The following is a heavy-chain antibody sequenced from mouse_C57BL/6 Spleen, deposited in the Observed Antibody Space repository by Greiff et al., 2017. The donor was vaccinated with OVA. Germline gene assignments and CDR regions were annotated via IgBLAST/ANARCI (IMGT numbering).Heavy chain of an antibody. CDR2: ISSGGDYI. CDR3: TRGSSGEGFAY. J-gene: IGHJ3*01. V-gene: IGHV5-9-1*02. D-gene: IGHD3-2*02. CDR1: GFTFSSYA. Sequence: EVKLMESGEGLVKPGGSLKLSCAASGFTFSSYAMSWVRQTPEKRLEWVAYISSGGDYIYYADTVKGRFTISRDNARNTLYLQMSSLKSEDTAMYYCTRGSSGEGFAYWGQGTLVTVSA.